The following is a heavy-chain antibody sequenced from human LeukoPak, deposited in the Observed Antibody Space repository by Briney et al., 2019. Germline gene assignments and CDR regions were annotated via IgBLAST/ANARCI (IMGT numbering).Heavy chain of an antibody. CDR2: ISSSSSYI. J-gene: IGHJ6*03. CDR3: ARVGYDFWSGYLDYYYYYYMDV. D-gene: IGHD3-3*01. Sequence: GGSLRLSCAASGFTFSSYSMNWVRQAPGKGLEWVSSISSSSSYIYYADSVKGRFTISRDNAKNSLYLQMNSLRAEDTAVYYCARVGYDFWSGYLDYYYYYYMDVWGKGTTVTVSS. V-gene: IGHV3-21*01. CDR1: GFTFSSYS.